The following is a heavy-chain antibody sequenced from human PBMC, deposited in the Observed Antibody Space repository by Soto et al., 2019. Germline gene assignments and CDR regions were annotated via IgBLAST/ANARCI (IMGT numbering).Heavy chain of an antibody. D-gene: IGHD2-15*01. V-gene: IGHV3-23*01. CDR2: ISFSGDNT. CDR1: GFTFSNHA. J-gene: IGHJ4*02. CDR3: AKRFTPFGLNKLSPDADY. Sequence: EVHLLESGGGLVQPGGSLRLYCAASGFTFSNHAMSWVRQTPGEGLEWVSGISFSGDNTYYADSVRGRFTVSRDNSKSTLYLQMNSLRAEDTAVYYCAKRFTPFGLNKLSPDADYWGQGTLVTVSS.